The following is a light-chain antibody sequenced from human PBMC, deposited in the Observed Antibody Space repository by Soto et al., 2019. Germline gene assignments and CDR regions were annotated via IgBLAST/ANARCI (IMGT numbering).Light chain of an antibody. CDR1: QSLLHSDGYNY. CDR3: MQALQTVT. V-gene: IGKV2-28*01. Sequence: EIVMTQAPLSLPVTPGEPASISCRSSQSLLHSDGYNYLAWYLQKPGHSPELLIDLASNRASGVPDRFSGSGSGTDFTLKISRVEAEDVGVYYCMQALQTVTFGQGTKVDI. CDR2: LAS. J-gene: IGKJ1*01.